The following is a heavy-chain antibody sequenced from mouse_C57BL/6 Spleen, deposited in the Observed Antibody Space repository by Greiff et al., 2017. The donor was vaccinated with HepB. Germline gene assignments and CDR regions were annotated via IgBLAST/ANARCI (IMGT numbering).Heavy chain of an antibody. J-gene: IGHJ2*01. V-gene: IGHV1-82*01. CDR3: AREGITTVGYYFDY. CDR1: GYAFSSSW. CDR2: IYPGDGDT. Sequence: VQLQQSGPELVKPGASVKISCKASGYAFSSSWMNWVKQRPGKGLEWIGRIYPGDGDTNYNGKFKGKATLTADKSSSTAYMQLSSLTSEDSAVYFCAREGITTVGYYFDYWGQGTTLTVSS. D-gene: IGHD1-1*01.